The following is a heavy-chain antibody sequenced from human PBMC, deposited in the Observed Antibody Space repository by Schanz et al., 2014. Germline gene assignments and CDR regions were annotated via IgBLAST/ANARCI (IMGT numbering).Heavy chain of an antibody. Sequence: QVQLVESGGALVQPGGSLRLSCSASGFTFSTYAMSWVRQAPGKGLEWVAVISYDGTNEYYAESVKGRFTISRDNAKNSLYLQMNSLTAEDTAVYYCARGVRIDYWGQGTLVIVSS. J-gene: IGHJ4*02. D-gene: IGHD3-3*01. CDR1: GFTFSTYA. CDR3: ARGVRIDY. CDR2: ISYDGTNE. V-gene: IGHV3-30*03.